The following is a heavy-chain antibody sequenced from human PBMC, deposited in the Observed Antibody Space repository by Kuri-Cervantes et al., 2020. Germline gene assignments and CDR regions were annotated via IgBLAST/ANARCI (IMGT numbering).Heavy chain of an antibody. CDR2: ISWNSGSI. CDR3: AKDMRYSSGWIDY. V-gene: IGHV3-9*01. J-gene: IGHJ4*02. Sequence: SLKISCAASGFTFDDYAMHWVRQAPGKGLEWVSGISWNSGSIGYADSVKGRFTISRDNAKNSLYLQMNSPRAEDTALYYCAKDMRYSSGWIDYWGQGTLVTVSS. CDR1: GFTFDDYA. D-gene: IGHD6-19*01.